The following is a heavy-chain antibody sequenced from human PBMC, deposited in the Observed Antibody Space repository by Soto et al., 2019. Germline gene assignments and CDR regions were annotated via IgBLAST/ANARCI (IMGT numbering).Heavy chain of an antibody. CDR1: GYSFTSYG. V-gene: IGHV5-10-1*01. J-gene: IGHJ5*02. Sequence: PGESLKISSKGSGYSFTSYGISWVRQMPGKGLEWMGRIDPSDSYTNYSPSFQGHVTISADKSISTAYLQWSSLKASDTAMYYCARLLLSRVDFDPWGQGTLVTVSS. D-gene: IGHD3-16*02. CDR3: ARLLLSRVDFDP. CDR2: IDPSDSYT.